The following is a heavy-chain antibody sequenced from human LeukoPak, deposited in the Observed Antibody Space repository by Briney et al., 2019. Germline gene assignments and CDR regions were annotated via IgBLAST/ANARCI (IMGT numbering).Heavy chain of an antibody. Sequence: QPGGSLRLSCAASGFTFSSYGMHWVRQAPGKGLEWVAVISYDGSNKYYADSVKGRFTISRDNSKNTLYLQMNSLRAEDTAVYYCASRHCSGGSCYFAGADPFDYWGQGTLVTVSS. CDR3: ASRHCSGGSCYFAGADPFDY. J-gene: IGHJ4*02. V-gene: IGHV3-30*03. CDR2: ISYDGSNK. CDR1: GFTFSSYG. D-gene: IGHD2-15*01.